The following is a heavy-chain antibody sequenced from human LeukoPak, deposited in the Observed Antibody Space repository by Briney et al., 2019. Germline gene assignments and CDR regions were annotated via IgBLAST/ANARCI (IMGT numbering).Heavy chain of an antibody. D-gene: IGHD2-21*01. Sequence: KPSETLSLTCTVSGGSVSSYYWSWMRQSPGKGLERIGYVYYSGSTNYNPALKSRVTISLDTSENQFSLKLSSVTAADTAVYYCAREANSPTARYWYFDLWGRGTQVTVSS. CDR1: GGSVSSYY. J-gene: IGHJ2*01. CDR3: AREANSPTARYWYFDL. V-gene: IGHV4-59*02. CDR2: VYYSGST.